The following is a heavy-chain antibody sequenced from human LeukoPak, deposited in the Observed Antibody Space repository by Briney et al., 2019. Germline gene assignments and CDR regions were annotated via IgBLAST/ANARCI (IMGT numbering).Heavy chain of an antibody. CDR2: SSYNGNT. V-gene: IGHV4-59*12. CDR3: VSLVDTAMIKTMFDY. Sequence: SETLSLTCTVSGAYFTNYYWSFIRQPPGKGLEWIGFSSYNGNTNYNPSLKSRVTISVDMSKNQFSLRLSSVTAADTAVYFCVSLVDTAMIKTMFDYWGQGTLVTVSS. J-gene: IGHJ4*02. CDR1: GAYFTNYY. D-gene: IGHD5-18*01.